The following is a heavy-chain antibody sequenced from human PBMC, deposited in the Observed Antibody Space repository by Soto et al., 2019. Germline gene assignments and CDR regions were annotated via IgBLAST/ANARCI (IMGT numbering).Heavy chain of an antibody. CDR3: ARDRLAVAGGY. Sequence: QVQLVQSGAEVKKPGASVKVSCKASGYTFTNHDINWVRQATGQGLEWMGWMNPNSGNTGYAQKFKGRVTMTRNTSISTAYMELSSLRSEDTALYYWARDRLAVAGGYWGQGTLVTVSS. CDR2: MNPNSGNT. J-gene: IGHJ4*02. D-gene: IGHD6-13*01. V-gene: IGHV1-8*01. CDR1: GYTFTNHD.